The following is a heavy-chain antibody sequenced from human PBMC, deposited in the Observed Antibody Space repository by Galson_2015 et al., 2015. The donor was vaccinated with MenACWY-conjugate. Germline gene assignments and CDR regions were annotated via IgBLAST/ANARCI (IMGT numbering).Heavy chain of an antibody. Sequence: SLRLSCAASGFTFTNYGMHWVRQAPGKGLEWVAFIRHDGSNKYSADSVKGRFTISRDNSKNTLYLQMNSLRAEDTAVYYCAKAEGIVLAGPLDSWGQGNLVTVSS. CDR2: IRHDGSNK. CDR3: AKAEGIVLAGPLDS. V-gene: IGHV3-30*02. J-gene: IGHJ4*02. D-gene: IGHD6-19*01. CDR1: GFTFTNYG.